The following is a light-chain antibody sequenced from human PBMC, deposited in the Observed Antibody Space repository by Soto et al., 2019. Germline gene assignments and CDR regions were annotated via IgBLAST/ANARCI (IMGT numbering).Light chain of an antibody. CDR2: GAF. CDR1: QSVSNSY. CDR3: QQYGSSPRT. Sequence: EIVLTQSPDILSLSPGDRATLSCLASQSVSNSYLAWYQQKPGQAPRLLIYGAFFRATGVPERFTGSGSGTGFTLTISRLEPEDFAVYYCQQYGSSPRTFGQGTKVEIK. J-gene: IGKJ1*01. V-gene: IGKV3-20*01.